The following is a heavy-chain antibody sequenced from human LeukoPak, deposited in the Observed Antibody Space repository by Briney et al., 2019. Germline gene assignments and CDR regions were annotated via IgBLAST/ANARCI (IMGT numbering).Heavy chain of an antibody. CDR1: GGSISSSNW. D-gene: IGHD6-13*01. V-gene: IGHV4-4*02. J-gene: IGHJ5*02. CDR3: ARMRIAAAAAGGWFDP. Sequence: SGTLSLTCAVSGGSISSSNWWSWVRQPPGKGLEWIGEIYHSGSTNYNPSLKSRVTISVDKSKNQFSLKLSSVTAADTAVYYCARMRIAAAAAGGWFDPWGQGTLVTVSS. CDR2: IYHSGST.